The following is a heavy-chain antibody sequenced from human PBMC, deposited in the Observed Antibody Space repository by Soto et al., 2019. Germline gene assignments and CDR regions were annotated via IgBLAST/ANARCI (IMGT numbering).Heavy chain of an antibody. V-gene: IGHV4-30-4*01. J-gene: IGHJ4*02. CDR2: IYGSANT. CDR1: GASISGGGHY. Sequence: QVQLQESGPGLVKPSQTLSLTCNVSGASISGGGHYWTWIRQPPGKGLEWIGYIYGSANTYYRPSVTRRVTITVDTSKTQFSLNLSSVTAADTDVDYYARALGGVATLDYWGQGTLVTVSS. D-gene: IGHD3-16*01. CDR3: ARALGGVATLDY.